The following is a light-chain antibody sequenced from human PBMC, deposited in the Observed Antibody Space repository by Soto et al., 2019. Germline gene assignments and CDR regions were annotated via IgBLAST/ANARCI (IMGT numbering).Light chain of an antibody. CDR1: QSVRSW. V-gene: IGKV1-5*03. Sequence: DIQMTQSPSTLSASVGDRVIITCRASQSVRSWLAWYQHKPGKAPKLLIYKASSLESGVPSRFSGSGSGTEFTLTINILQPDDFATYYCQQHRSYPVTFGQGTRLEIK. CDR3: QQHRSYPVT. CDR2: KAS. J-gene: IGKJ5*01.